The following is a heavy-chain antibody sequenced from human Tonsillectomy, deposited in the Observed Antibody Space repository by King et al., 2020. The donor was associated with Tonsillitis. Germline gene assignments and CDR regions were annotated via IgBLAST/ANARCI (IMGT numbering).Heavy chain of an antibody. Sequence: QLVQSGAELKKPGSSVKVSCKASVGTFSSYAISWVRQAPGQRLEWMGGIIPVFGTANYAQKFQGRVTITADESTSTAHMALSSLRSEDTAVYYCARGGPLSNIFDIWGQGTMVTVSS. J-gene: IGHJ3*02. CDR1: VGTFSSYA. CDR2: IIPVFGTA. D-gene: IGHD1/OR15-1a*01. CDR3: ARGGPLSNIFDI. V-gene: IGHV1-69*01.